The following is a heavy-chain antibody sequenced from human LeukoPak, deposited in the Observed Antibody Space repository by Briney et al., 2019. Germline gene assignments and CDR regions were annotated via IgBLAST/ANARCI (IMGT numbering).Heavy chain of an antibody. V-gene: IGHV4-30-4*08. CDR1: GGSINSGDYY. CDR3: ARARTKLTYCSSTSCYYYMDV. D-gene: IGHD2-2*01. Sequence: PSQTLSLTCTVSGGSINSGDYYWSWIRQPPGKGLEWIGYIYYNGNTYYNPSLKSRVTISVDTSNNQFSLKLTSVTAADTAVYYCARARTKLTYCSSTSCYYYMDVWGRGTTVTVSS. J-gene: IGHJ6*03. CDR2: IYYNGNT.